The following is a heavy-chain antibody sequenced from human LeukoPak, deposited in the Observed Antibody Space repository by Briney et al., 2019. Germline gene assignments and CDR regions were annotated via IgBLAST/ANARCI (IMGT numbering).Heavy chain of an antibody. CDR3: AKAIHSSSSGVVDY. J-gene: IGHJ4*02. V-gene: IGHV3-30*02. CDR2: IRYDGSNK. Sequence: PGGSLRLSCAASGFIFSNYAMHWVRQAPGKGLELETFIRYDGSNKYYAESVKGRFTISRDNSKNTLYLQMNSLRAEDTAVYYCAKAIHSSSSGVVDYWGQGTLVTVSS. D-gene: IGHD6-6*01. CDR1: GFIFSNYA.